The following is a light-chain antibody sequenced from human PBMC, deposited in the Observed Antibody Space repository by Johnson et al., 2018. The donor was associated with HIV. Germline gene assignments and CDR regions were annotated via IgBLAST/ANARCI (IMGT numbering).Light chain of an antibody. Sequence: QSVLTQPPSVSAAPGQKVTISCSGSSSNIGNNYVSWYQQLPGTAPKLLIYENNKRPSGIPDRFSGSKSGTSATLGITGLQTGDEADDYCGTWDSNLIAYVFGTGTKVTVL. V-gene: IGLV1-51*02. CDR3: GTWDSNLIAYV. CDR2: ENN. CDR1: SSNIGNNY. J-gene: IGLJ1*01.